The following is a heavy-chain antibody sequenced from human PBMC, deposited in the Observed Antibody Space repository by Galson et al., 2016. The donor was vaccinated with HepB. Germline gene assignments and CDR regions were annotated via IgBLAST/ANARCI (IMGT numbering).Heavy chain of an antibody. CDR3: AKSHLDCSGDRCYFSPAEYFRH. D-gene: IGHD2-15*01. Sequence: SLRLSCAASGFTFRSYGMNWVRQAPGKGLEWISGISGGGGSTYHSASVKGRFSISRDNSKNTLFLQMNSLRAEDTAVYYCAKSHLDCSGDRCYFSPAEYFRHWGQGTLVTVSS. CDR1: GFTFRSYG. V-gene: IGHV3-23*01. J-gene: IGHJ1*01. CDR2: ISGGGGST.